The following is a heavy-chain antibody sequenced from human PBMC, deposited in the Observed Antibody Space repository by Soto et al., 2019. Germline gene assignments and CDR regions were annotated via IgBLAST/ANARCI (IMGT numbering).Heavy chain of an antibody. D-gene: IGHD1-1*01. CDR3: ARGRYGDY. V-gene: IGHV1-18*01. Sequence: QVHLVQSGAEVKKPGASVKVSCKGSGYAFTTYGITWVRQAPGQGLEWMGWISAHNGNTNYAQKLQGRVTVTRDTSKSTAHMELRSLRADDTAVYYCARGRYGDYWGQGALVTVSS. CDR1: GYAFTTYG. J-gene: IGHJ4*02. CDR2: ISAHNGNT.